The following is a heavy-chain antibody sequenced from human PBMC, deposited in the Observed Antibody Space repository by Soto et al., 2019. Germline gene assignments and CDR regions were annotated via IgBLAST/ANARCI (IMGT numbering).Heavy chain of an antibody. V-gene: IGHV3-30*18. Sequence: QVLLVESGGGVVQPGRSLRLSCAASGFTFSSYGMHWVRQAPGKGLEWVAVISYDGSNKYYADSVKGRFTISRDNSKNTLYLQMNSLRAEDTAVYYCAKGPDYDSSGDLVLLNWFDPWGQGTLVTVSS. CDR2: ISYDGSNK. J-gene: IGHJ5*02. CDR1: GFTFSSYG. CDR3: AKGPDYDSSGDLVLLNWFDP. D-gene: IGHD3-22*01.